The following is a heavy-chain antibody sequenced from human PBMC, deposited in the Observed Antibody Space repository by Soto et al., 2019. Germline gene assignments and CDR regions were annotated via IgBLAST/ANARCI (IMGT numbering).Heavy chain of an antibody. CDR2: IHGTRSII. V-gene: IGHV3-48*02. J-gene: IGHJ4*02. CDR1: GFTFSSHA. Sequence: EVQLVESGGGLVQPGGSLKLSCAVSGFTFSSHAMNWVRQAPGKGLEWVAYIHGTRSIIYYADSVKGRFTISRDKAKNSLYLQMDSLRDEDTALYYCARDARNADYDYWGQGTLVTVSS. CDR3: ARDARNADYDY. D-gene: IGHD3-16*01.